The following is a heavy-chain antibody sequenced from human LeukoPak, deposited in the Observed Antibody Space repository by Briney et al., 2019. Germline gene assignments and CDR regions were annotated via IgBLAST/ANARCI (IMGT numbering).Heavy chain of an antibody. CDR2: INHSGST. J-gene: IGHJ4*02. V-gene: IGHV4-34*01. D-gene: IGHD6-13*01. CDR1: GGSFSGYY. Sequence: SETLSLTCAVYGGSFSGYYWSWIRQPPGKGLEWIGEINHSGSTNYNPSLKSRVTISADTSKKQFSLTLSSVTAADTAVYYCANSPARIAAAGYSPDYWGQGTLVTVSS. CDR3: ANSPARIAAAGYSPDY.